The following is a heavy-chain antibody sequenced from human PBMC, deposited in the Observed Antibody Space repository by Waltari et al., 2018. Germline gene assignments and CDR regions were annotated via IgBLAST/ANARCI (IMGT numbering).Heavy chain of an antibody. Sequence: QVQLQESGPGLVKPSETLSLTCTVSGGSISSHYWSWIRQPPGKGLEWIGYIYYSGSTNYNPSLKSRVTISVDTSKNQCSLKLSSVTAADTAVYYCARSASYDFWSGSLNWFDPWGQGTLVTVSS. CDR3: ARSASYDFWSGSLNWFDP. CDR2: IYYSGST. D-gene: IGHD3-3*01. CDR1: GGSISSHY. J-gene: IGHJ5*02. V-gene: IGHV4-59*11.